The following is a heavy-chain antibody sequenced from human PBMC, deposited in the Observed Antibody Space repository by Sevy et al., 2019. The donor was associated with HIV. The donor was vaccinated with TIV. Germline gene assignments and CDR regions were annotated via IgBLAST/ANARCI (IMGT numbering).Heavy chain of an antibody. Sequence: ASVKVSCKASGGIFRSNAISWVRQAPGQGLEWMGGIVAVFGTTHYAQKFQGRVTITADESRSTAYMELSSLKSEDTAVYYCARDKNYYVSGSFDYWGQGSQVIVSS. J-gene: IGHJ4*01. CDR3: ARDKNYYVSGSFDY. V-gene: IGHV1-69*13. CDR1: GGIFRSNA. CDR2: IVAVFGTT. D-gene: IGHD3-10*01.